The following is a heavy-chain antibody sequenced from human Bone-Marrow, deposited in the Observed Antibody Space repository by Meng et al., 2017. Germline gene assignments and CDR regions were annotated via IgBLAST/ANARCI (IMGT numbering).Heavy chain of an antibody. V-gene: IGHV3-33*01. Sequence: GESLKISCAASGFTFSSYGMHWVRQAPGKGLEWVAVIWYDGSNKYYADSVKGRFTISRDNSKNTLYLQMNSLRAEDTAVYYCAREHVDTAMVLPTPDAFYIWGQGTMVTVSS. CDR1: GFTFSSYG. J-gene: IGHJ3*02. CDR3: AREHVDTAMVLPTPDAFYI. D-gene: IGHD5-18*01. CDR2: IWYDGSNK.